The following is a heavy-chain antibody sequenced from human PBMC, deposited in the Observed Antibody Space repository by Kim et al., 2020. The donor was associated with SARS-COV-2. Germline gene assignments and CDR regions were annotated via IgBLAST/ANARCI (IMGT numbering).Heavy chain of an antibody. CDR1: GVSISSSSYY. D-gene: IGHD3-9*01. V-gene: IGHV4-39*01. J-gene: IGHJ5*02. CDR3: ARVGDIFTGYRPCFDP. CDR2: LYDSGST. Sequence: SETLSLTCTVSGVSISSSSYYWGWIRQPPGKELEWIGSLYDSGSTYYNSSLKSRVTISVDTSKNQFSLKLSSVTAADTAVYYCARVGDIFTGYRPCFDP.